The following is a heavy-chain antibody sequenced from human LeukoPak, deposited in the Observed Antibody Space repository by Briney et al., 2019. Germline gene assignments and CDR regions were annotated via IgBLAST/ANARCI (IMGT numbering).Heavy chain of an antibody. CDR2: AYGDGSDK. V-gene: IGHV3-33*01. CDR3: ATGGDYYYSH. CDR1: GFSFTTYG. J-gene: IGHJ4*02. D-gene: IGHD3-22*01. Sequence: GGSLRLSCATSGFSFTTYGMHRVRQAPGKGLEWVAVAYGDGSDKYYADSVKGRFTISKDNSKNTLFVQMNNLRAEDTAVYYCATGGDYYYSHWGQGTLVTVSS.